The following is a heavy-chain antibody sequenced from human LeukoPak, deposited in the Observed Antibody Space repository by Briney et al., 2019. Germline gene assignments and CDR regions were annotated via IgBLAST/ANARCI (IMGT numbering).Heavy chain of an antibody. Sequence: GGSLRLSCAASGFTFSSYAMSWVRQAPGKGLEWVPTISGSGSGGSTYYADSVKGRFTISRDNSKDTLYLQMNSVRAEDTAVYYCAKLLAVTNSYYFNYWGQGTLVTVSS. CDR3: AKLLAVTNSYYFNY. CDR1: GFTFSSYA. D-gene: IGHD6-19*01. J-gene: IGHJ4*02. V-gene: IGHV3-23*01. CDR2: ISGSGSGGST.